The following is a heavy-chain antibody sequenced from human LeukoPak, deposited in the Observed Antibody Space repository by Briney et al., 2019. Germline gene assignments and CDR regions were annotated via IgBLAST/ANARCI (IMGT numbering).Heavy chain of an antibody. Sequence: EGSLRLSCAASGFTFSSYSMNWVRQAPGKGLEWVSSISSSSSYIYYADSVKGRFTISRDNAKNSLYLRMNSLRAEDTAVYYCARFVANWNPGGMDVWGQGTTVIVSS. V-gene: IGHV3-21*01. J-gene: IGHJ6*02. D-gene: IGHD1-20*01. CDR3: ARFVANWNPGGMDV. CDR2: ISSSSSYI. CDR1: GFTFSSYS.